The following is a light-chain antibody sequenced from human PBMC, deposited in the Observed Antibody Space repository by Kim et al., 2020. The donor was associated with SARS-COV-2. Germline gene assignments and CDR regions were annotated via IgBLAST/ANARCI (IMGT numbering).Light chain of an antibody. Sequence: DIQMTQSPSSLPASVGDRVTIACRASQTISTYLNWYQQKSGQAPRLLIYGASTLQGGVSSRFSGSGSGTEFTLTIANLQPEDFATYYCQQSHSAPITFGQGTRLEIK. V-gene: IGKV1-39*01. CDR1: QTISTY. CDR2: GAS. J-gene: IGKJ5*01. CDR3: QQSHSAPIT.